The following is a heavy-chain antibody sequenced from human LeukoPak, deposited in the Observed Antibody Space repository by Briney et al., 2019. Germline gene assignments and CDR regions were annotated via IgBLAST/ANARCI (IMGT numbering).Heavy chain of an antibody. Sequence: ASVKVSCKASGYTLTGYYMHWVRQAPGQGLEWMGWISAYNGNTNYAQKLQGRVTMTTDTSTSTAYMELRSLRSDDTAVYYCAREGTLGYSSGWYSGMDVWGQGTTVTVSS. V-gene: IGHV1-18*04. D-gene: IGHD6-19*01. J-gene: IGHJ6*02. CDR3: AREGTLGYSSGWYSGMDV. CDR1: GYTLTGYY. CDR2: ISAYNGNT.